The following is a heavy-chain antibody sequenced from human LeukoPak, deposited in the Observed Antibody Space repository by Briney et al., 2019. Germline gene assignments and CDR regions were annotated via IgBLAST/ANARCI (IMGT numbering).Heavy chain of an antibody. CDR2: INGNGAAT. V-gene: IGHV3-23*01. CDR3: ANGLAASGNFLLRDYYYFIDV. J-gene: IGHJ6*03. Sequence: GGSLRLSCVASGFTSNNYAMHWVRQAPGKGLEWVSTINGNGAATYYADSFKGRFLITRDDSKSTVYLRMNKLRVEDSGLYYCANGLAASGNFLLRDYYYFIDVWGKGTTVIVS. CDR1: GFTSNNYA. D-gene: IGHD1-26*01.